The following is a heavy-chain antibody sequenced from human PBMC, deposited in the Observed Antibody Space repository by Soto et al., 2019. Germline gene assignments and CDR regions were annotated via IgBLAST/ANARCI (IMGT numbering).Heavy chain of an antibody. J-gene: IGHJ4*02. V-gene: IGHV3-15*01. CDR1: GFTFSNAW. Sequence: GGSLRLSCAASGFTFSNAWMSWVRQAPGKGLEWVGRIKSKTDGGTTDYAAPVKGRFTISRDDSKNTLYLQMNSLKTEDTAVYYCTKGGAARPGGDYWGQGTLVTVSS. CDR3: TKGGAARPGGDY. CDR2: IKSKTDGGTT. D-gene: IGHD6-6*01.